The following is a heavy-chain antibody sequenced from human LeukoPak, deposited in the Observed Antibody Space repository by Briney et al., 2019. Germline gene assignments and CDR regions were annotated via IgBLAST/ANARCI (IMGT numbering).Heavy chain of an antibody. CDR3: ARDIELST. D-gene: IGHD3-16*02. CDR1: GFTFRDSA. J-gene: IGHJ3*01. Sequence: GGSLRFSCAASGFTFRDSAMSGVRQAPGKGLEWVSLISFSGDNTYYTDSVKGRFTISRDNSKDTLYLQMNSLRAEDTAIYYCARDIELSTWGLGTMVTVSS. CDR2: ISFSGDNT. V-gene: IGHV3-23*01.